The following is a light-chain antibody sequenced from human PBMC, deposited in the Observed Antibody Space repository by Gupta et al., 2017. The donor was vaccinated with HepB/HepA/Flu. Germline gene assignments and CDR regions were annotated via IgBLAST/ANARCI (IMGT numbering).Light chain of an antibody. Sequence: DIVMTQSTDSMAVSLGERATINCKSSQSVLYSSNNKNYLAWYQQKPGQPPKLLIYWASTREAGVPDRFSGSGSGTDFTLTISSLQAEVVAFYYCQQYYSIPPCSFGQGTKLEIK. CDR1: QSVLYSSNNKNY. CDR2: WAS. J-gene: IGKJ2*04. CDR3: QQYYSIPPCS. V-gene: IGKV4-1*01.